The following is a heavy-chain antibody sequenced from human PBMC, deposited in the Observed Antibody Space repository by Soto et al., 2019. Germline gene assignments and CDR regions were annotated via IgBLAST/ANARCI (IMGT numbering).Heavy chain of an antibody. CDR2: IYYSGST. D-gene: IGHD3-9*01. CDR1: GGSISSGDYY. V-gene: IGHV4-30-4*02. CDR3: ARDLQRPYYDILTGAGWFDP. J-gene: IGHJ5*02. Sequence: SETLSLTCTVSGGSISSGDYYWSWIRQPPGKGLEWIGYIYYSGSTYYNPSLKSRVTISVDTSKNQFSLKLSSVTAADTAVYYCARDLQRPYYDILTGAGWFDPWGQGTLVTVSS.